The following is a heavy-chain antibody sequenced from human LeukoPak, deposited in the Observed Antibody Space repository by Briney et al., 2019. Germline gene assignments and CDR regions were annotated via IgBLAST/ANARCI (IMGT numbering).Heavy chain of an antibody. Sequence: GSPRLSCGASGFTFSRYSMNWVRQAPGKGLEWVSSISSSGSYIYYVDSVKGRFTISRDNAKNSLYLQMNSLRAEDTAVYYCASRNQYCGGDCFLAFDIWGQGTMVTASS. V-gene: IGHV3-21*01. CDR2: ISSSGSYI. CDR3: ASRNQYCGGDCFLAFDI. D-gene: IGHD2-21*02. CDR1: GFTFSRYS. J-gene: IGHJ3*02.